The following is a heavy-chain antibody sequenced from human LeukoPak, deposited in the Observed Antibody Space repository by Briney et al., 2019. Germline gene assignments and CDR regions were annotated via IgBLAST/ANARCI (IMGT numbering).Heavy chain of an antibody. CDR3: ARGTSYARSSFDY. J-gene: IGHJ4*02. D-gene: IGHD5-18*01. CDR1: GFTFSSYG. V-gene: IGHV3-33*01. Sequence: GGSLRLSCAASGFTFSSYGMHWVRQAPGKGLEWVAAIWYDGSNKYYADSVKGRFTISRDNSKNTLYLQMNSLRAEDTAVYYCARGTSYARSSFDYWGQGTLVTVSS. CDR2: IWYDGSNK.